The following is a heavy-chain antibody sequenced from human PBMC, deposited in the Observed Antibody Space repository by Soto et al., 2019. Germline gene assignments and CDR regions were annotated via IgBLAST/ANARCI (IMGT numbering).Heavy chain of an antibody. J-gene: IGHJ4*02. Sequence: GESLKISCKVSAYSFTNNWIGWVRQMPGKGLEWMGSIYPGDSDTTYSPSFQGQVTISADRSIDTAYLQWSSLKASDTAMYYCARLSGYSSSWYDYWGQGTLVTVSS. CDR2: IYPGDSDT. D-gene: IGHD6-13*01. V-gene: IGHV5-51*01. CDR3: ARLSGYSSSWYDY. CDR1: AYSFTNNW.